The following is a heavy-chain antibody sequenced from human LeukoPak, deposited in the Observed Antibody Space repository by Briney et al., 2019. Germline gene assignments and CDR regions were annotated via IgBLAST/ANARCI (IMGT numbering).Heavy chain of an antibody. J-gene: IGHJ4*02. D-gene: IGHD3-22*01. CDR1: GFTLSSYS. CDR2: ISSSSSYI. CDR3: ARVHYYDSSGHDY. Sequence: GGSLRLSCAASGFTLSSYSMNWVRQAPGKGLEWVSSISSSSSYIYYADSVKGRFTISRDNAKNSLYLQMNSLRAEDTAVYYCARVHYYDSSGHDYWGQGTLVTVSS. V-gene: IGHV3-21*01.